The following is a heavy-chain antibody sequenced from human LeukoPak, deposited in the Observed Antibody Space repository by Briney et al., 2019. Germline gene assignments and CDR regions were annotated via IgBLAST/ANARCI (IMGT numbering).Heavy chain of an antibody. CDR3: ARVTIFGVATSPKYYYYGMDV. V-gene: IGHV4-4*07. D-gene: IGHD3-3*01. CDR2: IYTSGST. Sequence: SETLSLTCTVSGGSISSYYWSWIRQPAGKGLEWIGRIYTSGSTNYNPSLKSRVTMSVDTSKNQFSLKLSSVTAADTAVYYCARVTIFGVATSPKYYYYGMDVWGQGTTVTVSS. CDR1: GGSISSYY. J-gene: IGHJ6*02.